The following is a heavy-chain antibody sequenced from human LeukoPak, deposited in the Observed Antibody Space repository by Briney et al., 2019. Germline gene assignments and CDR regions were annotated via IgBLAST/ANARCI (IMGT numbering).Heavy chain of an antibody. Sequence: SETLSLTCAVYGGSFSGYYWSWIRQPPGKGLEWIGEINHSGSTNYNSSLKSRVTISVDTSKNQFSLKLSSVTAADTAVYYCARGVRYCSSTSCRKRINYYYYYYMDVWGKGTTVTVSS. CDR1: GGSFSGYY. D-gene: IGHD2-2*01. CDR2: INHSGST. J-gene: IGHJ6*03. V-gene: IGHV4-34*01. CDR3: ARGVRYCSSTSCRKRINYYYYYYMDV.